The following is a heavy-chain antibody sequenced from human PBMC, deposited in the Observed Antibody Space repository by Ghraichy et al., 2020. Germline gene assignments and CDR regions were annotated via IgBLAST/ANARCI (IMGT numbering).Heavy chain of an antibody. Sequence: GGSLRLSCAASGFTFRSYWMTWVRRAPGKGLEWVATIKEDGSETYYVDSVKGRFTSSRDNAENSLFLQMNSLRAEDTAVYYCAGGGWRSMDVWGQGTTVTVSS. CDR3: AGGGWRSMDV. V-gene: IGHV3-7*01. D-gene: IGHD2-8*02. CDR2: IKEDGSET. J-gene: IGHJ6*02. CDR1: GFTFRSYW.